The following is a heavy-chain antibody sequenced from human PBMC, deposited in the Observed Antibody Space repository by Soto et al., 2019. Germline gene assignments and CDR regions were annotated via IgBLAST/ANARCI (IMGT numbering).Heavy chain of an antibody. J-gene: IGHJ6*02. D-gene: IGHD6-13*01. CDR3: VSSSSWEHYGMDV. V-gene: IGHV3-64D*06. CDR2: ISSNGGST. Sequence: SLRLSCSASGFTFSSYAMHWVRQAPGKGLEYVSAISSNGGSTYYADSVKGRFTISRDNSKNTLYLQMSSLRVEDTAVYYCVSSSSWEHYGMDVWGQGTTVTVSS. CDR1: GFTFSSYA.